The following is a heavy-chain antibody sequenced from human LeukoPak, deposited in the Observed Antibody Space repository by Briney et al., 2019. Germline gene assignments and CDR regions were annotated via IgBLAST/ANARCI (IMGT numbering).Heavy chain of an antibody. CDR3: ASLGAYCGGDCYPTLDY. CDR1: GGSISSSSYY. D-gene: IGHD2-21*02. V-gene: IGHV4-39*01. J-gene: IGHJ4*02. CDR2: IYYSGST. Sequence: SETLSLTCTASGGSISSSSYYWGWQRPPPGQGLEWIVSIYYSGSTYYNPSLRRLDNISVDTYKNHFSLKLSSVSAADTAVYYCASLGAYCGGDCYPTLDYWGQGSLVSVPS.